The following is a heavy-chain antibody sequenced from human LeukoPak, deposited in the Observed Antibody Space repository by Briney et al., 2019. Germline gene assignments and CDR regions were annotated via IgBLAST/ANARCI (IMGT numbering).Heavy chain of an antibody. J-gene: IGHJ5*02. CDR2: INRSGST. D-gene: IGHD3-10*01. CDR1: GGSFSGYY. CDR3: ARGDGSGSYYTWFDP. Sequence: SETLSLTCAVYGGSFSGYYWSWIRQPPGKGLEWIGEINRSGSTNYNPSLKSRVTISVDTSKNQFPLKLSSVTAADTAVYYCARGDGSGSYYTWFDPWGQGTLVTVSS. V-gene: IGHV4-34*01.